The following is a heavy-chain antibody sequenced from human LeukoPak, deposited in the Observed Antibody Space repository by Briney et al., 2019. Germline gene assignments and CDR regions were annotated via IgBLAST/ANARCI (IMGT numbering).Heavy chain of an antibody. D-gene: IGHD2-15*01. V-gene: IGHV3-7*03. Sequence: GGSLRLSCAASGFTLNTYWMNWVRQAPGKGLEWVASINKDGSEKYYVDSMKGRFTIFRDNAKNSLYLQMNSLRAEDTAVYYCARVPFCSGPTCYGFFDYWGQGTLVTVSS. CDR1: GFTLNTYW. CDR2: INKDGSEK. J-gene: IGHJ4*02. CDR3: ARVPFCSGPTCYGFFDY.